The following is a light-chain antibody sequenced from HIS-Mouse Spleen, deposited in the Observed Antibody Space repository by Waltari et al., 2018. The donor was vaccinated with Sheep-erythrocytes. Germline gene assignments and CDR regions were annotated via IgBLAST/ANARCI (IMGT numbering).Light chain of an antibody. Sequence: QSALTQPRSVSGSPGQSVTLSCTGTSSDVGCYNYFSWYQQHPGKAPKPMIYDVSKRPAGVPDRFSGSKSGNTASLTISGLQAEDEADYYCCSYAGSYNHVFATGTKVTVL. V-gene: IGLV2-11*01. CDR3: CSYAGSYNHV. CDR1: SSDVGCYNY. J-gene: IGLJ1*01. CDR2: DVS.